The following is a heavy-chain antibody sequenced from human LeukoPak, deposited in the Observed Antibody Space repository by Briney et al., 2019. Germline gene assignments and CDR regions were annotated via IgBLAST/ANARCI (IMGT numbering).Heavy chain of an antibody. J-gene: IGHJ4*02. CDR1: GFTFATYA. Sequence: GGSLRLSCAASGFTFATYAMGWVRQPPGKGLEWVSTISDSGGRTHYADSVQGRFTISRDNSKNTLYLQINNLRAEDTAIYYCDASDFWRQSTQVTVSS. CDR3: DASDF. V-gene: IGHV3-23*01. CDR2: ISDSGGRT.